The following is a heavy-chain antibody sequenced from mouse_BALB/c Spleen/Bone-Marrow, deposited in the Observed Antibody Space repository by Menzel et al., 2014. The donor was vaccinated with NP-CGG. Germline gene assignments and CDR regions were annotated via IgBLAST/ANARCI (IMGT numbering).Heavy chain of an antibody. CDR3: TRYGYDPLYAMDY. V-gene: IGHV1S81*02. CDR2: INPSNGGT. D-gene: IGHD2-3*01. CDR1: GYTFTSYY. J-gene: IGHJ4*01. Sequence: QVQLKESGAELVKPGASVKLSCKASGYTFTSYYMYWVKQRPGQGLEWIGGINPSNGGTNFNEKFKSKATLTVDKSSSTAYMRLSSLTSEDSAVYYCTRYGYDPLYAMDYWGQGTSVTVSS.